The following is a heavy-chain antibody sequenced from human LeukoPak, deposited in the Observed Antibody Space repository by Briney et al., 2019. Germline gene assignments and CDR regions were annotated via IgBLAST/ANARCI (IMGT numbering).Heavy chain of an antibody. CDR3: ASGRHYYASGSPTDFDY. D-gene: IGHD3-10*01. Sequence: GGSLRLSCAASGFTFSHYAMHWVRQAPVKGLEWVAVISYDGNNKFYADSVKGRFTISRDNSKNTLYLQMNDLRAEDTAVYYGASGRHYYASGSPTDFDYWGQGTLVTVSS. J-gene: IGHJ4*02. CDR2: ISYDGNNK. V-gene: IGHV3-30-3*01. CDR1: GFTFSHYA.